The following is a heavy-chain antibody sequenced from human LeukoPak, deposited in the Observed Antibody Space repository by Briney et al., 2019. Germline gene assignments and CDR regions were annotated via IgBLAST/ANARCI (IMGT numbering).Heavy chain of an antibody. Sequence: PGGSLRLSCAASGFTFSNYAMYWVRQAPGKGLEWVSGSTKSGDSTYYADSVRGRFTFSRDNSKNTLFPQMNSLRDEDTAVYYCAKGQELELRFDYWGQGTLVTVSS. CDR3: AKGQELELRFDY. D-gene: IGHD1-7*01. J-gene: IGHJ4*02. V-gene: IGHV3-23*01. CDR2: STKSGDST. CDR1: GFTFSNYA.